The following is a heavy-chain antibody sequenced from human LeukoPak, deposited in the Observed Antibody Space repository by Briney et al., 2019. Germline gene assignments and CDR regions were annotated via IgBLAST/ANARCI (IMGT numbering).Heavy chain of an antibody. Sequence: GGSLRLSCAASGFTFSSYAMNWVRQAPGKGLEWVSSISGSSNYIYYADSVKGRFTISRDNAKNSLYLQMNSLRAEDTAVYYCARVGYYDSSEYFDYWGQGTLVTVSS. CDR2: ISGSSNYI. V-gene: IGHV3-21*01. CDR3: ARVGYYDSSEYFDY. J-gene: IGHJ4*02. D-gene: IGHD3-22*01. CDR1: GFTFSSYA.